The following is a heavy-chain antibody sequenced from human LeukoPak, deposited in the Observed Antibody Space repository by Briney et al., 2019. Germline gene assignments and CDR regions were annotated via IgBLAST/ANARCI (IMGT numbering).Heavy chain of an antibody. CDR3: ARDRAGEGFDP. D-gene: IGHD6-19*01. V-gene: IGHV4-31*03. J-gene: IGHJ5*02. CDR2: IYYSGST. Sequence: SETLSLTCTVSGGSISSGGYYWSWIRHHPGKGLEWIGYIYYSGSTYYNPSLKSRVTISVDTSKNQFSLKLSSVTAADTAVYYCARDRAGEGFDPWGQGTLVTVSS. CDR1: GGSISSGGYY.